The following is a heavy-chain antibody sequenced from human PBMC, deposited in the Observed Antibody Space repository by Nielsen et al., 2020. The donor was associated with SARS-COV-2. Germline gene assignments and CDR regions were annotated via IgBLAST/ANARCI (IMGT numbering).Heavy chain of an antibody. CDR2: SYYSGST. CDR3: ARDRGRGSSWYYGRGYYFDY. CDR1: GGSIRSYN. D-gene: IGHD6-13*01. Sequence: SGNLSLTCTVTGGSIRSYNWSWHRKPPGKGLEWIGYSYYSGSTNYNPSLKSRVTISVDTSKNQFSLKLSSVTAADTAVYYCARDRGRGSSWYYGRGYYFDYWGQGTLVTVSS. V-gene: IGHV4-59*01. J-gene: IGHJ4*02.